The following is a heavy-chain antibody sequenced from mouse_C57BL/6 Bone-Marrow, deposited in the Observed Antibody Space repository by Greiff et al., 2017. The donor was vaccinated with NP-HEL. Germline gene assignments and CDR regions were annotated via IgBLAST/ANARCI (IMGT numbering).Heavy chain of an antibody. CDR2: ISNGGGST. V-gene: IGHV5-12*01. J-gene: IGHJ1*03. Sequence: EVKVEESGGGLVQPGGSLKLSCAASGFTFSDYYMYWVRQTPEKRLEWVAYISNGGGSTYYPDTVKGRFTISRDNAKNTLYLQMSRLKSEDTAMYYCARHYYLQSFYWYFDVWGTGTTVTVSS. D-gene: IGHD1-1*01. CDR1: GFTFSDYY. CDR3: ARHYYLQSFYWYFDV.